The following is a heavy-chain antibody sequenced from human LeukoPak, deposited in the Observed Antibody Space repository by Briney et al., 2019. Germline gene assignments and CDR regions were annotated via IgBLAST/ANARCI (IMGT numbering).Heavy chain of an antibody. CDR1: GGTLNSHI. Sequence: ASVKVSCKTSGGTLNSHIFSWVRQAPGQGLEWMGKITPIIDTAKYSQKFQGRVTITADKSTTTVYMELSSLKSGDTAVYYCTRVNLRGSQYNWFDPWGQGTLVTVSS. CDR3: TRVNLRGSQYNWFDP. D-gene: IGHD1-26*01. J-gene: IGHJ5*02. V-gene: IGHV1-69*08. CDR2: ITPIIDTA.